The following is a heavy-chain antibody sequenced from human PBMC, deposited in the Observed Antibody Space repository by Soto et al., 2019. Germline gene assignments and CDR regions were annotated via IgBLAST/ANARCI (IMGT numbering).Heavy chain of an antibody. J-gene: IGHJ6*01. CDR2: ISYDGSNN. CDR1: GFTFSSYC. CDR3: AKENYGDCRYDCVGMDV. V-gene: IGHV3-30*18. D-gene: IGHD4-17*01. Sequence: QVQLVESGGGVVQPGRSLRLSCAASGFTFSSYCMHWVRQAPGKGLEWVAVISYDGSNNYYADSVKGRFTISRDKSKNMLYLQINRLRAQGTDVYYCAKENYGDCRYDCVGMDVWGQGTTVTVSS.